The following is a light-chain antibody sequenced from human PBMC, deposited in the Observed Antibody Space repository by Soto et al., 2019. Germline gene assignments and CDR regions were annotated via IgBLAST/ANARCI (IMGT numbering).Light chain of an antibody. CDR2: GAS. V-gene: IGKV3-20*01. CDR1: QSVSSSY. J-gene: IGKJ5*01. Sequence: EVVMTQSPATLSVPPGERATLSCRASQSVSSSYLAWYQQKPGQAPRLLIYGASSRATGIPDRFSGSGSGTDFTLTISRLEPEDFAVYYCQQYGSSPLFGQGTRLEIK. CDR3: QQYGSSPL.